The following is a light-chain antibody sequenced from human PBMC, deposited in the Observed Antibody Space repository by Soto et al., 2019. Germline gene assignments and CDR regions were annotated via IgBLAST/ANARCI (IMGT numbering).Light chain of an antibody. CDR1: QSVNSN. V-gene: IGKV3-15*01. CDR2: GAS. Sequence: EIVMTQSPATRSVSPGERATRSCRASQSVNSNLAWYQQKPGQAPRLLIYGASTRATGIPVRFSGSGSGTEFTLTISSLLSEDSALYYCQQYNDWPPWTFGQGTKVEI. J-gene: IGKJ1*01. CDR3: QQYNDWPPWT.